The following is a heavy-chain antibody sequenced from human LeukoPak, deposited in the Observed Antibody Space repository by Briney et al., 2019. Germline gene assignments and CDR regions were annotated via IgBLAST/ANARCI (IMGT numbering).Heavy chain of an antibody. CDR1: GYTFTSYA. D-gene: IGHD2-2*01. V-gene: IGHV1-3*01. Sequence: ASVKVSCKASGYTFTSYAMHWVRQAPGQRLEWMGWINAGNGNTKYSQKFQGRVTITRDTSASTAYMELSSLRSEDTAVYYCARGPYCSSTSCYVVGYYYYGMGVWGQGTTVTVSS. CDR3: ARGPYCSSTSCYVVGYYYYGMGV. CDR2: INAGNGNT. J-gene: IGHJ6*02.